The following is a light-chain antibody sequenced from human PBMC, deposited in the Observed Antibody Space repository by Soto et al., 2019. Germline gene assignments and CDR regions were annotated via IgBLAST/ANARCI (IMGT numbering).Light chain of an antibody. J-gene: IGLJ3*02. V-gene: IGLV1-40*01. CDR2: GNN. CDR1: SSNIGAGYD. CDR3: QSYDTSLRAWV. Sequence: SVLTQPPSVSGAPGQRVTISCTGGSSNIGAGYDVHWYRQFPGTAPKLLVYGNNNRPSGISDRFSASKSGSSASLAITGLQAEDEADYYCQSYDTSLRAWVFGGGTKVTVL.